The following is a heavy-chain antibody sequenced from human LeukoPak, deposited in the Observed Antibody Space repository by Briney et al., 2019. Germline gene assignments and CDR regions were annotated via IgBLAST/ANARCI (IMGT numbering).Heavy chain of an antibody. V-gene: IGHV4-34*01. Sequence: SETLSLTCAVCGGSFSGYYWSWIRQPPGKGLEWIGEINHSGSTNYNPSLKSRVTISVDTSKNQFPLKLSSVTAADTAVYYCARGRAVSKATRIMVAHFDYWGQGTLVTVSS. D-gene: IGHD2-21*01. CDR3: ARGRAVSKATRIMVAHFDY. J-gene: IGHJ4*02. CDR1: GGSFSGYY. CDR2: INHSGST.